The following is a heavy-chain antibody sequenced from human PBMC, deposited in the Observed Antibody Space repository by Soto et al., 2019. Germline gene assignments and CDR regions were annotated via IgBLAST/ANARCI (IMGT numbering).Heavy chain of an antibody. CDR2: IYPGDSET. Sequence: GESLKISCNGSGYTFTNYWIGLVLQMPGKGLEWMGIIYPGDSETRYSPSFQCQVTMSADKSISTAYLQWSSLKASDSAMYYCARKYYYGAGTLDYWGQGTLVTVSS. J-gene: IGHJ4*02. D-gene: IGHD3-10*01. V-gene: IGHV5-51*01. CDR3: ARKYYYGAGTLDY. CDR1: GYTFTNYW.